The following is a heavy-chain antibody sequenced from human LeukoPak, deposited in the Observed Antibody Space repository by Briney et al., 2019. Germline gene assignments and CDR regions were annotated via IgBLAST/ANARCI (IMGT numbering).Heavy chain of an antibody. J-gene: IGHJ4*02. CDR2: ISGSGGST. D-gene: IGHD5-24*01. V-gene: IGHV3-23*01. CDR3: VRDGDDFNFDY. Sequence: PGGSLRLSCAASGFTFSSYAMSWVRQAPGKGLEWVSAISGSGGSTNYADSVKGRFTISRDNAKNTLYLQMSSLRAEDTAVYFCVRDGDDFNFDYWGQGGLVTVSS. CDR1: GFTFSSYA.